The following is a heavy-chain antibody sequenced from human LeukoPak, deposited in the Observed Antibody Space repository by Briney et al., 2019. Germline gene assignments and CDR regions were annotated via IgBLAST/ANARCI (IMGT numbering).Heavy chain of an antibody. D-gene: IGHD5-18*01. CDR1: GGTFSNYA. J-gene: IGHJ5*02. CDR3: ARDTWIQPNWFDP. V-gene: IGHV1-69*04. CDR2: IIPILGIA. Sequence: ASVKVSCKASGGTFSNYAISWVRQAPGQGLEWMGRIIPILGIANYAQKFQGRVTITADKSTSTAYMELSSLRSEGTAVYYCARDTWIQPNWFDPWGQGTLVTVSS.